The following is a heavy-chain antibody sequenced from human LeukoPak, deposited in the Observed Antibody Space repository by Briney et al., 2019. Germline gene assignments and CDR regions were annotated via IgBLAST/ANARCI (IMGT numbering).Heavy chain of an antibody. CDR1: GGSIRRTNYY. CDR2: IYYSGST. V-gene: IGHV4-39*07. CDR3: ARRYNWNDRWD. D-gene: IGHD1-1*01. J-gene: IGHJ4*02. Sequence: SETLSLTCTVSGGSIRRTNYYWGWIRQPPGKGLEWIGSIYYSGSTYYNPSLKSRLTISLDTSKNQFSLRLSSVTAADTAFYYCARRYNWNDRWDWGQGTLVTVSP.